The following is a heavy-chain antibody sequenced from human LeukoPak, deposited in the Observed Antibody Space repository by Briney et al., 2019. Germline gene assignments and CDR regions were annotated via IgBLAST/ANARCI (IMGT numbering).Heavy chain of an antibody. CDR2: ISYDGSNK. Sequence: GGSLRLSCAASGFTFSSYGMHWVRQAPGKGLEWVAVISYDGSNKYYADSVKGRFTISRDNSKNTLYLQMNSLRAEDTAVYYCANDGAYYYDSSGRLDYWGQGTLVTVSS. CDR1: GFTFSSYG. V-gene: IGHV3-30*18. CDR3: ANDGAYYYDSSGRLDY. D-gene: IGHD3-22*01. J-gene: IGHJ4*02.